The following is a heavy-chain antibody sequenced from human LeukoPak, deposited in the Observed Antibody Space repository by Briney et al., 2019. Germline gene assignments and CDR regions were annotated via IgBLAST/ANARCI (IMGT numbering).Heavy chain of an antibody. CDR3: AKDMVVEIVVVVAAYFDY. Sequence: GGSLRLSCAASGFTFSSYAMSWVRQAPGKGLEWVSAISGSGGSTYYADSVKGRFTISRDNSKNTPYLQMNSLRAEDTAVYYCAKDMVVEIVVVVAAYFDYWGQGTLVTVSS. D-gene: IGHD2-15*01. CDR1: GFTFSSYA. J-gene: IGHJ4*02. V-gene: IGHV3-23*01. CDR2: ISGSGGST.